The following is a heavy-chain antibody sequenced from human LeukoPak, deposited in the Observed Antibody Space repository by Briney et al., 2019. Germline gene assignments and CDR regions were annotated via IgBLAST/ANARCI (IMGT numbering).Heavy chain of an antibody. CDR2: INSDGSTT. CDR3: VGGSYYFDY. Sequence: GGSLRLSCAASGFTFSSYWMHWVRQAPGKGLVWVSRINSDGSTTSYVDSVKGRITISRDNAKNTLYLQMNSLRAEGTAVYYCVGGSYYFDYWGQGTLVTVSS. V-gene: IGHV3-74*01. J-gene: IGHJ4*02. CDR1: GFTFSSYW. D-gene: IGHD1-26*01.